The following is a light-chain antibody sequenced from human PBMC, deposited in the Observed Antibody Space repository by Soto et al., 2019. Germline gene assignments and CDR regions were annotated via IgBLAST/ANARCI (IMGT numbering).Light chain of an antibody. Sequence: DIQMTQSPSTLSASVGDRVTITCRASQSISSGLAWYQQKPGKAPKLLIYKASSLESGVTSRFSGSGSGTEFTLTISSLQPDDFATYYCQQYNSYSWTFGQGTKVEIK. CDR3: QQYNSYSWT. V-gene: IGKV1-5*03. J-gene: IGKJ1*01. CDR2: KAS. CDR1: QSISSG.